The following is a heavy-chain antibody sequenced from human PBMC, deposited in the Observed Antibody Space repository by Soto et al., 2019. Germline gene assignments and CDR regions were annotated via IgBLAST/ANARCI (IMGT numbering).Heavy chain of an antibody. CDR3: ARDNYYSGRGYYPPSAEYFQH. CDR2: ISYSGST. J-gene: IGHJ1*01. V-gene: IGHV4-31*03. CDR1: GVSISSGGYY. D-gene: IGHD3-22*01. Sequence: PSATLSLTCPVSGVSISSGGYYLRWIRQYPGKGLEWIGYISYSGSTYYNPSLKSRITLSVDTSKNQFFLKLRSVTAADTAVYYCARDNYYSGRGYYPPSAEYFQHLGQGTLVTVSS.